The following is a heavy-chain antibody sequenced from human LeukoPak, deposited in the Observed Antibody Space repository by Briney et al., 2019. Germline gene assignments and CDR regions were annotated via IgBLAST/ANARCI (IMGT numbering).Heavy chain of an antibody. CDR3: ARWAFDAFDI. CDR1: GGSISSSSHY. J-gene: IGHJ3*02. CDR2: ISNSGST. V-gene: IGHV4-39*07. Sequence: SETLSLTCTVSGGSISSSSHYWGWIRQPPGKGLEWIGSISNSGSTNYNPSLKSRVTISVDTSKNQFSLKLSSVTAADTAVYYCARWAFDAFDIWGQGTMVTVSS.